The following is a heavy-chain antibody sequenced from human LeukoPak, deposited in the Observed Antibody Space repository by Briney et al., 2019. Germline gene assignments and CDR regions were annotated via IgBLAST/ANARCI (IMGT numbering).Heavy chain of an antibody. Sequence: ASVKVSCKASGDTFTDYFVHWVRQAPGQGLEWMGWINPNSGGTNYAQKFQGRVTMTRDTSISTAYMELSRLRSDDTAVYYCARGGVYDYGDYWGQGTLVTVSS. CDR1: GDTFTDYF. D-gene: IGHD3-16*01. V-gene: IGHV1-2*02. J-gene: IGHJ4*02. CDR3: ARGGVYDYGDY. CDR2: INPNSGGT.